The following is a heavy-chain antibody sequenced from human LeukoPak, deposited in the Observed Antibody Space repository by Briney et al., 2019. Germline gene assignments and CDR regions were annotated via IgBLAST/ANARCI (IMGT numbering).Heavy chain of an antibody. Sequence: ASVKVSCKASEYTFTGYYMHWVRQAPGQGLEWMGRINPNSGGADYAQKFQGRVTMTRDTSISTAYMELSRLTSDDTAVYYCVRDRGGYCSRSNCRAGWVDPWGQGTLVTVSS. CDR1: EYTFTGYY. D-gene: IGHD2-2*01. CDR3: VRDRGGYCSRSNCRAGWVDP. J-gene: IGHJ5*02. CDR2: INPNSGGA. V-gene: IGHV1-2*06.